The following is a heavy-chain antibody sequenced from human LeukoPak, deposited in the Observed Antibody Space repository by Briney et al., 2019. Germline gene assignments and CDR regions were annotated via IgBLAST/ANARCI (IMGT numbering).Heavy chain of an antibody. CDR3: VRGRSTGTIDY. V-gene: IGHV4-39*07. J-gene: IGHJ4*02. CDR1: GGSISSSSYY. D-gene: IGHD2-2*01. Sequence: SETLSLTCTVSGGSISSSSYYWGWIRQPPGKGLEWIGSIYYSGSTYYNPSLKSRVTISVDTSKNQFSLKLTSVTAADSAVYYCVRGRSTGTIDYWGQGTLVTVSP. CDR2: IYYSGST.